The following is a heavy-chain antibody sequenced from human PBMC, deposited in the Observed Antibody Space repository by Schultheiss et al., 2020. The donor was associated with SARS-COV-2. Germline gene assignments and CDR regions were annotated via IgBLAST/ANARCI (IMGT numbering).Heavy chain of an antibody. CDR3: ARRASDYHGSSSTNPLDY. V-gene: IGHV5-51*01. CDR2: IYPDDSDA. J-gene: IGHJ4*02. Sequence: GGSLRLSCKGSGYRFSDYWIGWVRQMPGKGLEWMGIIYPDDSDARYSPSFQGQVTFSVDKSINTAYLQWDNLKASDTAMYYCARRASDYHGSSSTNPLDYWGQGTLVTVSS. D-gene: IGHD3-10*01. CDR1: GYRFSDYW.